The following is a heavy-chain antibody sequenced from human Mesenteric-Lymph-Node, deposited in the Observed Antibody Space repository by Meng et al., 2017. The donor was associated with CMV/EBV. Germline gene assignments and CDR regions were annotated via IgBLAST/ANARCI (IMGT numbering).Heavy chain of an antibody. D-gene: IGHD3-10*01. CDR1: GFTFSSYA. CDR3: ARDRQSYYDSGTPSYGMDV. CDR2: ISYDGSNK. V-gene: IGHV3-30-3*01. J-gene: IGHJ6*02. Sequence: GESLKISCAASGFTFSSYAMHWVRQAPGKGLEWVAVISYDGSNKYYADSVKGRFTISRDNSKNTLYLQMNSLRAEDTAVYFCARDRQSYYDSGTPSYGMDVWGQGTTVTVSS.